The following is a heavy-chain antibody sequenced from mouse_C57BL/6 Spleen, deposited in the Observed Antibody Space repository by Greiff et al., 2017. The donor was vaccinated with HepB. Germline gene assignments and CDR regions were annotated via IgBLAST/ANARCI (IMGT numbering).Heavy chain of an antibody. CDR3: ARRVDYAVCAY. CDR1: GYTFTSYG. J-gene: IGHJ3*01. Sequence: LVESGAELARPGASVKLSCKASGYTFTSYGISWVKQRTGQGLEWIGEIYPRSGNTYYNEKFKGKATLTADKSTSTAYMELRSLTSEDSAVYFCARRVDYAVCAYWGQGTLVTVSA. CDR2: IYPRSGNT. V-gene: IGHV1-81*01. D-gene: IGHD2-4*01.